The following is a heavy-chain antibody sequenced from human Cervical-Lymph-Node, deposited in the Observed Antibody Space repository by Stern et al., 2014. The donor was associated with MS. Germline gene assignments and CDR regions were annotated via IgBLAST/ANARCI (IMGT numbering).Heavy chain of an antibody. V-gene: IGHV1-69*11. CDR2: IIPILDTT. CDR3: AREKSDCSGGSCFSSLDY. CDR1: GDTFSTHA. D-gene: IGHD2-15*01. J-gene: IGHJ4*02. Sequence: QLVQSGAEVKKPGSSVKVSCKSSGDTFSTHAISWVRQAPGQGLERMGRIIPILDTTDYAQKFQGILTIDADESTNTAYMELSSLTPDDTAVYYCAREKSDCSGGSCFSSLDYWGQGTLVTVSS.